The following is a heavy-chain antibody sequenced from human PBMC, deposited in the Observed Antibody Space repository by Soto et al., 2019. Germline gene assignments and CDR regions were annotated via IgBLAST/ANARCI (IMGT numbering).Heavy chain of an antibody. J-gene: IGHJ4*02. D-gene: IGHD3-22*01. V-gene: IGHV5-10-1*01. CDR1: GYSFTSYW. CDR2: IDPSDSYT. Sequence: PGESLKISCKGSGYSFTSYWISWVRQMPGKGLEWMGRIDPSDSYTNYSPSFQGHVTISADKSISTAYLQWSSLKASDTAMYYCARPISSGYYFGYFDYWGQGTLVTVSS. CDR3: ARPISSGYYFGYFDY.